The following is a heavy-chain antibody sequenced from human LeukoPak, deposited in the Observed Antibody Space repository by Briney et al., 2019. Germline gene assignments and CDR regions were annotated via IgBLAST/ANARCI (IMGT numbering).Heavy chain of an antibody. CDR1: GYTFTTYG. CDR2: ISGYNGNT. D-gene: IGHD2-21*01. CDR3: ARLIPYYYYMDV. J-gene: IGHJ6*03. Sequence: ASVKVSCKASGYTFTTYGISWVRQAPGQGLEWMGWISGYNGNTNYAQKLQGRVTMTTDTSTSTAYMELRSLRSDDTAVYYCARLIPYYYYMDVWGKGTTVTVSS. V-gene: IGHV1-18*01.